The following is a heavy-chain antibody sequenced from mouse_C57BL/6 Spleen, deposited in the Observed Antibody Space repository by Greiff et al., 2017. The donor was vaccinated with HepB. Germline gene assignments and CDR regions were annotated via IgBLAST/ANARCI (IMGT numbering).Heavy chain of an antibody. CDR3: ARRDYDEGDFAY. CDR1: GYTFTDHT. J-gene: IGHJ3*01. CDR2: IYPRDGST. V-gene: IGHV1-78*01. D-gene: IGHD2-4*01. Sequence: VKLQESDAELVKPGASVKISCKVSGYTFTDHTIHWMKQRPEQGLEWIGYIYPRDGSTKYNEKFKGKATLTADKSSSTAYMQLNSLTSEDSAVYFCARRDYDEGDFAYWGQGTLVTVSA.